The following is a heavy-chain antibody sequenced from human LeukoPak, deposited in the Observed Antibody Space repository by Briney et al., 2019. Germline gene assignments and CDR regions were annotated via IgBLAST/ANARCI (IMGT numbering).Heavy chain of an antibody. CDR2: INPNSGGT. CDR1: GDTFTGYY. Sequence: ASVKVSCTASGDTFTGYYMHWVRQAPGQGLEWMGWINPNSGGTNYAQKFQGRVTMTRDTSISTAYMELSRLRSDDTAVYYCAIIAVAGTSKIDYWGQGTLVTVSS. J-gene: IGHJ4*02. D-gene: IGHD6-19*01. CDR3: AIIAVAGTSKIDY. V-gene: IGHV1-2*02.